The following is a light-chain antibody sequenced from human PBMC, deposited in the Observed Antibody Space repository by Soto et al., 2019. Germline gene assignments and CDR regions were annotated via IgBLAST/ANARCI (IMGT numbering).Light chain of an antibody. Sequence: EIVMTQSPATLSVSPGERATLSCRASQSVSSNLAWYQQKPGQAPRLLIYGASTRATGIPARFSGSGSGTEFTLTISSLQSEDLAVDYCQQYNNWPRTFGQWTKLEIK. J-gene: IGKJ2*01. CDR2: GAS. CDR1: QSVSSN. CDR3: QQYNNWPRT. V-gene: IGKV3-15*01.